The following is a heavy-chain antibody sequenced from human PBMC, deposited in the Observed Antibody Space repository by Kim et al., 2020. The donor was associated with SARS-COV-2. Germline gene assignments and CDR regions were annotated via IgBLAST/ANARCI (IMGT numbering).Heavy chain of an antibody. D-gene: IGHD6-25*01. Sequence: SQTLSLTCAISGDSVSSNSAAWNWIRQSPSRGLEWLGRTYYRSKWYNDYAVSVKSRITINPDTSKNQFSLQLNSVTPEDTAVYYCARVNFHEGSSDIREYYFDYWGQGTLVTVSS. CDR2: TYYRSKWYN. CDR3: ARVNFHEGSSDIREYYFDY. J-gene: IGHJ4*02. V-gene: IGHV6-1*01. CDR1: GDSVSSNSAA.